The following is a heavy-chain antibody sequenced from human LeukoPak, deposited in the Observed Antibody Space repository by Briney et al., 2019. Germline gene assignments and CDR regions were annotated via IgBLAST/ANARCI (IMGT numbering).Heavy chain of an antibody. J-gene: IGHJ1*01. CDR3: AREIFWSEVQIQH. Sequence: GGSLRLSCAASGFTFSSYSMNWVRQAPGKGLEWVSSISSSSSYIYYADSVKGRFTISRDNAKNSLYLQMNSLRAEDTAVYYCAREIFWSEVQIQHWGQGTLVTVSS. D-gene: IGHD3-3*01. V-gene: IGHV3-21*01. CDR1: GFTFSSYS. CDR2: ISSSSSYI.